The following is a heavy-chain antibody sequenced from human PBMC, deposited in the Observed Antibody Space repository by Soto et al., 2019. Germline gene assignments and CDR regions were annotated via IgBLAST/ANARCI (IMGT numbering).Heavy chain of an antibody. J-gene: IGHJ4*02. CDR1: GYAFTSYG. Sequence: ASVKVSCKASGYAFTSYGISWVRQAPGQGLEWMGWIGAYNGNTNYAQKLQGRVTMTTDTSTSTAYMELRSLRSDDTAVYYCARDACSGGSCYSNYWGQGTLVTVST. V-gene: IGHV1-18*01. CDR2: IGAYNGNT. CDR3: ARDACSGGSCYSNY. D-gene: IGHD2-15*01.